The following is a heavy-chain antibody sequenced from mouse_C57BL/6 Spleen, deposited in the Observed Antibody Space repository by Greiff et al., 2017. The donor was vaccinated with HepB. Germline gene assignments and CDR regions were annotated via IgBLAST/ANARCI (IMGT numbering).Heavy chain of an antibody. CDR2: IYPRSGNT. D-gene: IGHD2-2*01. J-gene: IGHJ4*01. V-gene: IGHV1-81*01. Sequence: QVQLQQSGAELARPGASVKLSCKASGYTFTSYGISWVKQRPGQGLEWIGEIYPRSGNTYYNEKFKGKATLTADKSSSTAYMELRSLTSEDSAVYFWARSSMVTTKAMDYWGQGTSVTVSS. CDR3: ARSSMVTTKAMDY. CDR1: GYTFTSYG.